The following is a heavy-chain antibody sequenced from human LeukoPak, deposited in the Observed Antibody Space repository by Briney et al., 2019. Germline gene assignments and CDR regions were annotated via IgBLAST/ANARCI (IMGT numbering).Heavy chain of an antibody. D-gene: IGHD2-15*01. V-gene: IGHV1-69*13. J-gene: IGHJ4*02. CDR2: IIPIFGTA. Sequence: SVKVSCKASGYTFSSYAISWVRQAPGQGLEWMGGIIPIFGTANYAQKFQGRVTITADESTSTAYMELSSLRSEDTAVYYCASAGRLLYCSGGSCPFDYWGQGTLVTVSS. CDR3: ASAGRLLYCSGGSCPFDY. CDR1: GYTFSSYA.